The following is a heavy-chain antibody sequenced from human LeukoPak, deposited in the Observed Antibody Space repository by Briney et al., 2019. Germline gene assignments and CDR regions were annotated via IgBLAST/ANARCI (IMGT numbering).Heavy chain of an antibody. Sequence: GASVKVSCKASGGTFSSYAISRVRQAPGQGLEWMGRIIPILGIANYAQKFQGRVTITADKSTSTAYMELSSLRSEDTAVYYCARAGGSYYYFDYWGQGTLVTVSS. CDR2: IIPILGIA. J-gene: IGHJ4*02. D-gene: IGHD1-26*01. V-gene: IGHV1-69*04. CDR1: GGTFSSYA. CDR3: ARAGGSYYYFDY.